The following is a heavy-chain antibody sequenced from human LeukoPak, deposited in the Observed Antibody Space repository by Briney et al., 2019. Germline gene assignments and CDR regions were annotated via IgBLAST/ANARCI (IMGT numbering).Heavy chain of an antibody. V-gene: IGHV4-59*01. CDR1: GGSIRSNY. CDR2: IYYSGST. D-gene: IGHD6-19*01. J-gene: IGHJ4*02. CDR3: ARDSSGWYYLDY. Sequence: SETLSLTCTVSGGSIRSNYWSWIRQPPGKGLEWIGYIYYSGSTNYNPSLKSRVTISVDTSKNQFSLKLSSVTAADTAVYYCARDSSGWYYLDYWGQGTLVTVSS.